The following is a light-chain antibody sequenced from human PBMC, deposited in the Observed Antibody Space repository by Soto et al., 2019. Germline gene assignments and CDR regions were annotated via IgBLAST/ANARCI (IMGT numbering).Light chain of an antibody. CDR1: QSISSW. V-gene: IGKV1-5*03. J-gene: IGKJ1*01. Sequence: DIQMTQSPSTLSASVGDRVTITCRASQSISSWLAWYQQKPGKAPKLLIYKASSLESGVPSRFSGSGSGTEFTLTISSLQPDDVATYYCQPYNSYSRTFGHGTKVEIK. CDR3: QPYNSYSRT. CDR2: KAS.